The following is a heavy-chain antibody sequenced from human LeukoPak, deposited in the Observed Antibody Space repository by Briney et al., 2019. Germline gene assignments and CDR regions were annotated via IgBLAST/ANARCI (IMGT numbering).Heavy chain of an antibody. V-gene: IGHV5-51*01. CDR3: ARHQGGNKGIDY. J-gene: IGHJ4*02. Sequence: GESLKISCKGSGYSFTTYWIGWVRQMPEKGLEWMGIVYPGDSDIRYSPSFQGQVTISADKSISTAYLQWNSPKASDTAMYYCARHQGGNKGIDYWGQGTLVTVSS. CDR2: VYPGDSDI. D-gene: IGHD3-16*01. CDR1: GYSFTTYW.